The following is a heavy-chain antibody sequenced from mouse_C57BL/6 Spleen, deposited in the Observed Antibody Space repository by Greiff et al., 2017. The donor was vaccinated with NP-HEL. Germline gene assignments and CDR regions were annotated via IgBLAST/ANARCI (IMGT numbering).Heavy chain of an antibody. CDR3: TRTLYGNYEAY. CDR2: IDPETGGT. V-gene: IGHV1-15*01. J-gene: IGHJ3*01. CDR1: GYTFTDYE. D-gene: IGHD2-1*01. Sequence: LVESGAELVRPGASVTLSCKASGYTFTDYEMHWVKQTPVHGLEWIGAIDPETGGTAYNQKFKGKAILTADKSSSTAYMELRSLTSEDSAVYYCTRTLYGNYEAYWGQGTLVTVSA.